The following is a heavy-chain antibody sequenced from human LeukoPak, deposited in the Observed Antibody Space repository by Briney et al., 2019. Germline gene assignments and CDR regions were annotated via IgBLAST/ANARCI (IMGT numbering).Heavy chain of an antibody. CDR3: ARLEHYYGSATGWFDP. V-gene: IGHV1-2*02. CDR2: INPNSGGT. J-gene: IGHJ5*02. Sequence: ASVKVSCKASGYTFTGYYMHWVRQAPGQGLEWMGWINPNSGGTNYAQKFQGRVTMTTDTSTSTAYMELSSLRSEDTAVYYCARLEHYYGSATGWFDPWGQGTLVTVSS. D-gene: IGHD3-10*01. CDR1: GYTFTGYY.